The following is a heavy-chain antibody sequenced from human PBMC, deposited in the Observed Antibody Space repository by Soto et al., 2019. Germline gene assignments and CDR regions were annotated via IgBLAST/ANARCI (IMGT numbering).Heavy chain of an antibody. CDR2: INHSGST. V-gene: IGHV4-38-2*02. CDR1: DYSIGSGYY. Sequence: SETLSLTCTVSDYSIGSGYYWGWIRQPPGKGLEWIGEINHSGSTNYNPSLKSRVTISVDTSKNQFSLKLSSVTAADTAVYYCARGRYSSSWSTLWHFDYWGQGTLVTVSS. CDR3: ARGRYSSSWSTLWHFDY. D-gene: IGHD6-13*01. J-gene: IGHJ4*02.